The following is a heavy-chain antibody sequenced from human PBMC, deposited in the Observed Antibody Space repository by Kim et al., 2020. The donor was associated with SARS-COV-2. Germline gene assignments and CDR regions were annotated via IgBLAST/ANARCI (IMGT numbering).Heavy chain of an antibody. CDR2: IRSNAYGGTT. D-gene: IGHD3-22*01. J-gene: IGHJ6*02. CDR1: GFTFGDYA. V-gene: IGHV3-49*04. CDR3: TRDFHPNYYDSSGYYSLYYYYGMDV. Sequence: GGSLRLSCTASGFTFGDYAMSWVRQAPGKGLEWEGFIRSNAYGGTTEYAASVKGRFTIPRDDSKSIAYLQMNSLKTEDTAVYYCTRDFHPNYYDSSGYYSLYYYYGMDVWGQGTTVTVSS.